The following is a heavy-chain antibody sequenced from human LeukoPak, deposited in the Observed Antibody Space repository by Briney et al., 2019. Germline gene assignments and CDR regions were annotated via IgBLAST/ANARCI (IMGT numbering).Heavy chain of an antibody. CDR1: GGSISSYY. D-gene: IGHD1-26*01. CDR3: ARGIVGATTYHTDY. J-gene: IGHJ4*02. Sequence: SETLSLTCTVSGGSISSYYWSWIRQPPGKGLEWIGYIYYSGSTNYNPSLKSRVTISVDTSKNQFSLKLSSATAADTAVYYCARGIVGATTYHTDYWGQGTLVTVSS. CDR2: IYYSGST. V-gene: IGHV4-59*01.